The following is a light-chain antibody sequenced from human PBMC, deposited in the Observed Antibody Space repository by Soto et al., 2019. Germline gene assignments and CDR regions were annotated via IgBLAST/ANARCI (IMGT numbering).Light chain of an antibody. J-gene: IGKJ5*01. CDR2: GTS. CDR3: QQYSTSEIM. V-gene: IGKV3-20*01. CDR1: KSVSSSW. Sequence: NVLAQSXGTLSLYKQEXXXXXXXAIKSVSSSWIAWYQQNXGQAPRLLIYGTSXRAQGIPDRFSGSGSGTDFTLTISRLETEDFAVFFCQQYSTSEIMFGQGTRLEIK.